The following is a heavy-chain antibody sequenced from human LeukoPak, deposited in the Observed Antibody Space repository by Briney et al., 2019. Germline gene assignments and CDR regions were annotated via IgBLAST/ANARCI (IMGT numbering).Heavy chain of an antibody. D-gene: IGHD3-10*02. V-gene: IGHV3-30*18. CDR1: GFTFSSYG. CDR3: AKDRAPVRGVIIMDY. J-gene: IGHJ4*02. Sequence: GGSLRLSCAASGFTFSSYGMHWVRQAPGKGLEWVAVISYDGSNKYYADSVKGRFTISRDNSKNTLYLQMNSLRAEDTAVYYCAKDRAPVRGVIIMDYWGQGTLVTVSS. CDR2: ISYDGSNK.